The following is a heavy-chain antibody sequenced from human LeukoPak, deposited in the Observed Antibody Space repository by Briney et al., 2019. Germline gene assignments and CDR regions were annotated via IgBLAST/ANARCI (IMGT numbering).Heavy chain of an antibody. V-gene: IGHV3-49*04. CDR3: TRDCSGSRYYEEMDY. J-gene: IGHJ4*02. CDR1: GFTFGDYA. Sequence: GGSLRLSCKPSGFTFGDYAMSWVRQAPGKGLEWVGFIRSKAFGATTDYAASVKGRFTVSRDDSKRIAYLQMNSLKTEDTAVYYCTRDCSGSRYYEEMDYWGQGTLVTVSS. CDR2: IRSKAFGATT. D-gene: IGHD2-15*01.